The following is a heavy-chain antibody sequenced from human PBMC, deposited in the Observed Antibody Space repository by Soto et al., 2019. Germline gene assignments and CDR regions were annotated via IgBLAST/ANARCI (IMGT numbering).Heavy chain of an antibody. CDR1: GYTFTGYY. Sequence: QVQLVQSGAEVKKPGASVKVSCKASGYTFTGYYMHWVRQAPGQGLEWMGWFNPNSGGTHYAQKFQGWVTMTRDTSISTAYMEFNRLRSDDTAVYYCARAAGAVPTEGYLDYWGQGTLVTVSS. D-gene: IGHD5-12*01. V-gene: IGHV1-2*04. CDR3: ARAAGAVPTEGYLDY. J-gene: IGHJ4*02. CDR2: FNPNSGGT.